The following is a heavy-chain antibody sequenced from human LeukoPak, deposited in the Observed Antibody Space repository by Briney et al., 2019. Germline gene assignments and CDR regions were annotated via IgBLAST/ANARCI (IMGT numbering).Heavy chain of an antibody. D-gene: IGHD3-10*01. Sequence: GGSLRLSCAASGFTFSSYAMSWVRQAPGKGLEWVSAISGSGGSTYYADSVKGRFTISRDNSKNTLYLQMNSLRAEDTAVYYCAKDSTYYYGSGRNWFDPWGQGTLVTVSS. CDR2: ISGSGGST. CDR3: AKDSTYYYGSGRNWFDP. V-gene: IGHV3-23*01. J-gene: IGHJ5*02. CDR1: GFTFSSYA.